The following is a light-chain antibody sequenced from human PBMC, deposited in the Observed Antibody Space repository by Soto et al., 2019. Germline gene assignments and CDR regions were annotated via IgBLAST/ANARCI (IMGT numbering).Light chain of an antibody. CDR1: SSDVGGYNY. Sequence: QSVLTQPRSVSGSPGQSVPLSCTGTSSDVGGYNYVSWYQQHPGKAPKLMIYDVSKRPSGVPDRFSGSKSGNTASLTISGLQAEDEADYYCCSYAGSYTYVFGTGTKAPS. V-gene: IGLV2-11*01. CDR2: DVS. CDR3: CSYAGSYTYV. J-gene: IGLJ1*01.